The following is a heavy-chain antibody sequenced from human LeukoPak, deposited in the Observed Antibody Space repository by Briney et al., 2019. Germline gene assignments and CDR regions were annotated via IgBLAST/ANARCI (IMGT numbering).Heavy chain of an antibody. D-gene: IGHD1-26*01. Sequence: QPGGSLRLSCAASGFTFSSYEMNWVRQAPGKGLEWVSYISSSGSTIYYADSVKGRFTISRDSAKSSLYLQMNSLRAEDTAVYYCARDASGTFYYSPYYMDVWGKGTTVTVSS. J-gene: IGHJ6*03. CDR3: ARDASGTFYYSPYYMDV. V-gene: IGHV3-48*03. CDR1: GFTFSSYE. CDR2: ISSSGSTI.